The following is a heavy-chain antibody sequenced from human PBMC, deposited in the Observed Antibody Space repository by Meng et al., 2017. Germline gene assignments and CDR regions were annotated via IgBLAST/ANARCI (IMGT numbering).Heavy chain of an antibody. D-gene: IGHD4-17*01. J-gene: IGHJ6*02. CDR2: INHSGST. Sequence: SETLSLTCAAYSWPFSGYFWSWIRQPPGKGLEWIGEINHSGSTNYNPSLKSRVTISADTTRNQLSLRLISVTAADTAVYYCARFKKTVTTNRSAYYYDGMDVWGQGTTVTVSS. V-gene: IGHV4-34*01. CDR3: ARFKKTVTTNRSAYYYDGMDV. CDR1: SWPFSGYF.